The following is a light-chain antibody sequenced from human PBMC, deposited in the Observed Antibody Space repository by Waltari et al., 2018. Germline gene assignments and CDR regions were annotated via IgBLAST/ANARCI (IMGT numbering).Light chain of an antibody. Sequence: EIVMTQSPATLSVSPGERATLSCRASQTVASHLAWYQQKPGQAPRLRIFGASIRASGVPARFSGSGSGTDFTLTISSLQSEDFAVYFCQQYHNWPPGEITFGPGTKVDIK. J-gene: IGKJ3*01. CDR3: QQYHNWPPGEIT. CDR1: QTVASH. V-gene: IGKV3-15*01. CDR2: GAS.